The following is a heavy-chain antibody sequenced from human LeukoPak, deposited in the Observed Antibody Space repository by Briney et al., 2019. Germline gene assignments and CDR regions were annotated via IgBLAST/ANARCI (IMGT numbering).Heavy chain of an antibody. J-gene: IGHJ4*02. Sequence: PGGSLRLSCAASGNYWMHWVRQAPGRGLVWVSHINSDGSWTSYADSVKGRFTISKDNAKNTVYLQMNSLRAEDTAVYYCARDREELELSFDYWGQGTLVTVSS. CDR2: INSDGSWT. D-gene: IGHD1-7*01. CDR3: ARDREELELSFDY. CDR1: GNYW. V-gene: IGHV3-74*01.